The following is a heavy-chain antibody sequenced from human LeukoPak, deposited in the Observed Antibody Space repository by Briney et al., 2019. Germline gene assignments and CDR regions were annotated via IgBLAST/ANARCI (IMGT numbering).Heavy chain of an antibody. J-gene: IGHJ4*02. CDR1: GFTFSSYA. D-gene: IGHD3-22*01. V-gene: IGHV3-23*01. Sequence: GGSLRLSCAASGFTFSSYAMSWVRQAPGKGLEWVSAISGSGGSTYHADSVKGRFTISRDNSKNTLYPQMNSLRAEDTAVYYCARVPVPAYYYDSSLLSFDYWGQGTLVTVSS. CDR3: ARVPVPAYYYDSSLLSFDY. CDR2: ISGSGGST.